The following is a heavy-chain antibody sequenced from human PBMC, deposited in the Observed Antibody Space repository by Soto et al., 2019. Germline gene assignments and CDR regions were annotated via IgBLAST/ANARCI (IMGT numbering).Heavy chain of an antibody. CDR2: IYHSGST. CDR1: GGSISSSNW. D-gene: IGHD2-21*02. Sequence: PSETLSLTCTVSGGSISSSNWWSWVRQPPGKGLEWIGEIYHSGSTNYNPSLKSRVTISVDKSKNQFSLKLSSVTAADTAVYYCAMIVVVTARGRGAFDNCGQGTMVTVSS. CDR3: AMIVVVTARGRGAFDN. V-gene: IGHV4-4*02. J-gene: IGHJ3*02.